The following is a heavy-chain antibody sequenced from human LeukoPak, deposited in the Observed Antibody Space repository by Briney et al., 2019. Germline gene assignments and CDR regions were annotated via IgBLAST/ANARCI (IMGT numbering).Heavy chain of an antibody. CDR1: GGSFSGYY. CDR3: ASHYGSGSFYSPFDY. Sequence: SETLSLTCAVYGGSFSGYYWSWIRQPPGKGLEWIGEINHSGSTNYNPSLKSRVTISVDTSKNQFSLKLNSVTAADTAVYYCASHYGSGSFYSPFDYWGQGTLVTVSS. D-gene: IGHD3-10*01. CDR2: INHSGST. V-gene: IGHV4-34*01. J-gene: IGHJ4*02.